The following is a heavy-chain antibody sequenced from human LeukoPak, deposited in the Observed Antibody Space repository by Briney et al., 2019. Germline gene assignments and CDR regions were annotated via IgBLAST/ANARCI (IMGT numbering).Heavy chain of an antibody. Sequence: SETLSLTCTVSGGSISTSSYYWGWVRQPPGKGLEWIGNIFYSGSTYYNPSLRSRVTISVDTSKNQFSLNLSSVTATDTAVYYCARPGYYGSGTPIFYWGQGALVTVSS. V-gene: IGHV4-39*01. J-gene: IGHJ4*02. D-gene: IGHD3-10*01. CDR3: ARPGYYGSGTPIFY. CDR2: IFYSGST. CDR1: GGSISTSSYY.